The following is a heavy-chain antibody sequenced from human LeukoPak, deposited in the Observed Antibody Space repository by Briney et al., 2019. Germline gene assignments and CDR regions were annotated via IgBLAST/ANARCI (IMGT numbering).Heavy chain of an antibody. CDR3: GGVAASPNNWFDP. CDR1: GFTVSVNH. J-gene: IGHJ5*02. D-gene: IGHD3-10*01. CDR2: IYNDGNA. V-gene: IGHV3-53*01. Sequence: GGSLRLSCAASGFTVSVNHMTWVRQAPGKGLEWVSVIYNDGNAYYADSVKGRFIISRDNPKNTVYLQMNSLRDDDTAVYYCGGVAASPNNWFDPWGQGTLVTVSS.